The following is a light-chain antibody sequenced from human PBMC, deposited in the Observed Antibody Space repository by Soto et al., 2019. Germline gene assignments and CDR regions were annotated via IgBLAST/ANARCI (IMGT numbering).Light chain of an antibody. Sequence: ENVLTQSPATLSLSPGERATLSCRASQSVSSSLAWYQQKPGQAPRLLIYDTSNRATGIPDRFSGSGSGTDFSLTISRLEPEDFAVYYCQQYGSSPITFGQGTRLEI. CDR1: QSVSSS. CDR2: DTS. J-gene: IGKJ5*01. CDR3: QQYGSSPIT. V-gene: IGKV3-20*01.